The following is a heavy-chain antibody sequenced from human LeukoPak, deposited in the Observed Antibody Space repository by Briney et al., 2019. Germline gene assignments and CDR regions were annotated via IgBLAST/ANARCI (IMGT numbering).Heavy chain of an antibody. Sequence: SETLSLTCTVSGGPVSSYYWSWIRQPAGRGLEWIGRINTRGIINYNPSLESRATMSVDTSKNQFSLKLRSVTAADTAVHYCARDLEGDSFYFDNWGQGTLVTVSS. V-gene: IGHV4-4*07. D-gene: IGHD3-16*01. J-gene: IGHJ4*02. CDR1: GGPVSSYY. CDR2: INTRGII. CDR3: ARDLEGDSFYFDN.